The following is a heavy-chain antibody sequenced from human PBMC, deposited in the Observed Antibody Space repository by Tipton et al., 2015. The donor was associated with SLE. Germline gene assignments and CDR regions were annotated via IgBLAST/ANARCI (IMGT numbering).Heavy chain of an antibody. J-gene: IGHJ6*02. Sequence: TLSLTCSVSGASMTSGSYYWAWIRQSPGKGLEWIGTIYNSGSAYYNPSLRSRAAMSVDTSKSHVSLKLTSVTAADTAVYYCASTNHYDSGDYLPYYGMDVWGQGTTVTVSS. CDR1: GASMTSGSYY. V-gene: IGHV4-39*07. CDR3: ASTNHYDSGDYLPYYGMDV. D-gene: IGHD3-22*01. CDR2: IYNSGSA.